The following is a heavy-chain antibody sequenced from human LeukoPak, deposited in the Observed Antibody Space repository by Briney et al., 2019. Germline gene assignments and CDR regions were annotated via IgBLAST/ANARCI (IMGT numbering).Heavy chain of an antibody. CDR2: IYYSGST. D-gene: IGHD4-11*01. J-gene: IGHJ4*02. CDR1: GGSISSYY. V-gene: IGHV4-59*01. CDR3: ARVPDSNYPYYFDY. Sequence: SETLSLTCTVSGGSISSYYWSWIRQPPGKGLEWIGYIYYSGSTNHDPSLKSRVTISVDTSKNQFSLKLSSLTAADTAVYYCARVPDSNYPYYFDYWGQGTLVTVSS.